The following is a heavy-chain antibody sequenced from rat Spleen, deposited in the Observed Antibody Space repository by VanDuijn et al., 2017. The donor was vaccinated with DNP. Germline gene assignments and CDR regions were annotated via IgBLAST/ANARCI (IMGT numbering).Heavy chain of an antibody. V-gene: IGHV2-63*01. CDR2: IWNNGGT. CDR3: TRDQDYYYDGGYYPTMDA. CDR1: GFSLTNYH. Sequence: QVQLKESGPGLVQPSQTLSLACTVSGFSLTNYHVHWVRQPPGKGLEWMGVIWNNGGTRYNSALKSRLSISRDTSKNQVFLKMNSLQTADTGTYYCTRDQDYYYDGGYYPTMDAWGQGTSVTVSS. J-gene: IGHJ4*01. D-gene: IGHD1-12*02.